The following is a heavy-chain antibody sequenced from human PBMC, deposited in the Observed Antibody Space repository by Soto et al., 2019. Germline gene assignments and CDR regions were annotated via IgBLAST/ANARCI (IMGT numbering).Heavy chain of an antibody. D-gene: IGHD2-2*01. CDR3: ASYGFGSTSPLYQDAFDF. Sequence: QVQLQESGPGLVKPSQTLSLTCTVSGGSISSGGYYWSWIRQHPGKGLEWIGYIYYSGSTYYNPSLKSRVTIAVDTSKNQFSLKLSSVTAADTAVYYCASYGFGSTSPLYQDAFDFWGQGTMVTVSS. J-gene: IGHJ3*01. CDR1: GGSISSGGYY. V-gene: IGHV4-31*03. CDR2: IYYSGST.